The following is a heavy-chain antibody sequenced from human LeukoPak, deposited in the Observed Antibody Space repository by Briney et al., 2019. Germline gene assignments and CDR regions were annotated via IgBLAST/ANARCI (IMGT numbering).Heavy chain of an antibody. J-gene: IGHJ3*02. D-gene: IGHD1-20*01. Sequence: PRQSRTLSWAPAGPTPSREAMSWVSPAARKVMEWDSAISGSGGSTYYADSVKGRFTISRDNSKNTLYLQMNSLRAEDTAVYYCAKVRITGDDAFDIWGQGTMVTVSS. V-gene: IGHV3-23*01. CDR1: GPTPSREA. CDR3: AKVRITGDDAFDI. CDR2: ISGSGGST.